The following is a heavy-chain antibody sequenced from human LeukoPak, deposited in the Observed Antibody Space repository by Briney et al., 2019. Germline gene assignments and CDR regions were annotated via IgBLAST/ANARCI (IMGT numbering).Heavy chain of an antibody. V-gene: IGHV1-2*06. CDR1: GYTFTGYY. D-gene: IGHD3-22*01. J-gene: IGHJ4*02. Sequence: GASVKASCKASGYTFTGYYMHWVRQAPGQGLEWMGRINPNSGGTNYAQKFQGRVTMTRDTSISTAYMELSRLRSDDTAVYYCARGGKNYYDSSGYYSLFDYWGQGTPVTVSS. CDR2: INPNSGGT. CDR3: ARGGKNYYDSSGYYSLFDY.